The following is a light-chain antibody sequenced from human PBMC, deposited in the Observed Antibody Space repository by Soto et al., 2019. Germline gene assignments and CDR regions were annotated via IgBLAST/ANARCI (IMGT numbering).Light chain of an antibody. CDR2: DVS. CDR1: SSDDGGYNY. CDR3: CSYAGSPRYV. Sequence: QSALTQPRSVSGYPGQSVAISCTGTSSDDGGYNYVSWYQQHPGKAPKVMIYDVSERPSGVPDRFSGSKSGNTASLTISGLQAEDEADYYCCSYAGSPRYVLGTGTKLTVL. J-gene: IGLJ1*01. V-gene: IGLV2-11*01.